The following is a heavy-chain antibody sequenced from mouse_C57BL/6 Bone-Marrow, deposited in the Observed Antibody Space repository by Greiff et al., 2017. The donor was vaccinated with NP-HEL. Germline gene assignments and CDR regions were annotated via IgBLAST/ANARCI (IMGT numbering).Heavy chain of an antibody. CDR1: GYTFTSYW. CDR3: ARGTYYYGSRGFAY. CDR2: IDPSDSET. J-gene: IGHJ3*01. D-gene: IGHD1-1*01. V-gene: IGHV1-52*01. Sequence: QVQLQQSGAELVRPGSSVKLSCKASGYTFTSYWMHWVKQRPIQGLEWIGNIDPSDSETHYNQKFKDKATLTVDKSSSTAYMQLSSLTSEDSAVYYCARGTYYYGSRGFAYWGQGTLVTVSA.